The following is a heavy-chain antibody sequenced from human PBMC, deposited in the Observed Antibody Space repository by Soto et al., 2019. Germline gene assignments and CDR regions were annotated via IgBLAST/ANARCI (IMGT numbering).Heavy chain of an antibody. J-gene: IGHJ4*02. CDR2: ISSSGSTT. D-gene: IGHD1-7*01. CDR1: GFTFSDYY. V-gene: IGHV3-11*01. Sequence: GGSLRLSCAASGFTFSDYYMSWIRQAPGKGLEWVTYISSSGSTTYYADSVKGRFTISRDNAKNSLYLQMDSLRAEDTAVYYCARDPSKNWNYVWGQGTLVTVSS. CDR3: ARDPSKNWNYV.